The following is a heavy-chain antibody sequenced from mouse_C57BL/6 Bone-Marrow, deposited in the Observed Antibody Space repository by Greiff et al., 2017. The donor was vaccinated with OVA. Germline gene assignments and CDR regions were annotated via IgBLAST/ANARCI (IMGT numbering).Heavy chain of an antibody. Sequence: EVMLVESGGGLVQPKGSLKLSCAASGFSFNTYAMNWVRQAPGKGLEWVARIRSKSNNYATYYADSVKDRFTISRDDSESMLYLQMNNLKTEDTAMYYCVRHFITTVVATDYAMDYWGQGTSVTVSS. D-gene: IGHD1-1*01. CDR2: IRSKSNNYAT. J-gene: IGHJ4*01. V-gene: IGHV10-1*01. CDR1: GFSFNTYA. CDR3: VRHFITTVVATDYAMDY.